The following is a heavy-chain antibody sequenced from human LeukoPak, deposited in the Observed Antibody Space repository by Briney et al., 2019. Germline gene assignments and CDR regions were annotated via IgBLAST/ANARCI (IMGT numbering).Heavy chain of an antibody. CDR1: GFTFSSYG. CDR2: ISYDGSNK. J-gene: IGHJ4*02. D-gene: IGHD3-22*01. Sequence: GRSLRLSCAASGFTFSSYGMHWVRQAPVKGPEWVAVISYDGSNKYYADSVKGRFTISRDNSKNTLYLQMNSLRAEDTAVYYCAKDDSSGYYSPRFDYWGQGTLVTVSS. V-gene: IGHV3-30*18. CDR3: AKDDSSGYYSPRFDY.